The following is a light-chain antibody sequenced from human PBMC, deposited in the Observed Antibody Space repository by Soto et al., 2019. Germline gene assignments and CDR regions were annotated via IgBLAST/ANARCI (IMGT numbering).Light chain of an antibody. J-gene: IGKJ4*01. V-gene: IGKV3-20*01. Sequence: EIVLTQSPGTLSLSLGERATLSCRASQSISINYLAWYQQKPGQAPRLLIYGASSRASGIPDRFSGSGSGTDFTLTISRVEHEDFAVDYCQQFRSSPLTFGGGTKVDIK. CDR3: QQFRSSPLT. CDR2: GAS. CDR1: QSISINY.